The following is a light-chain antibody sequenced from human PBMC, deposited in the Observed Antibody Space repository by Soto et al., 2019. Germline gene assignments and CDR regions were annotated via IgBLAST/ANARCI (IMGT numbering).Light chain of an antibody. CDR1: NNDVGGYNY. Sequence: QSALTQPPSASGSPGQTVTISCTGTNNDVGGYNYVSWYQQHPGKAPKLMIYEVSKRPSGVPARFSGSRSGNTASLTVSGLQAEDEADYYCSSYAGNNVLLGGGTKLTVL. V-gene: IGLV2-8*01. J-gene: IGLJ2*01. CDR2: EVS. CDR3: SSYAGNNVL.